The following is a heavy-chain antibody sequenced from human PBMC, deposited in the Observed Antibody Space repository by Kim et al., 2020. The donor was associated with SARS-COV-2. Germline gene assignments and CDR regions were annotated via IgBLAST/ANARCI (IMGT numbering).Heavy chain of an antibody. Sequence: NANPSPRSRGTISVDTSKNQFSLRLSSVTAADTAVYYCARRWLQRYYFDYWGQGTLVTVSS. CDR3: ARRWLQRYYFDY. D-gene: IGHD6-25*01. V-gene: IGHV4-34*01. J-gene: IGHJ4*02.